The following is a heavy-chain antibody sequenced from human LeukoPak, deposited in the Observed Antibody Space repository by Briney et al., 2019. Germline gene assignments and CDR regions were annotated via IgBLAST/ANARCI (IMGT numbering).Heavy chain of an antibody. Sequence: SGGSLRLSCAASGFTFSGSAMHWVRQASGKGLEWVGRIRSKASSYATAYAASVKGRFTISRDDSKNTAFLQMNSLKTEDTAVYYCARAAGEIMFYFDYWGQGTLVTVSS. D-gene: IGHD3-16*01. J-gene: IGHJ4*02. CDR2: IRSKASSYAT. CDR1: GFTFSGSA. CDR3: ARAAGEIMFYFDY. V-gene: IGHV3-73*01.